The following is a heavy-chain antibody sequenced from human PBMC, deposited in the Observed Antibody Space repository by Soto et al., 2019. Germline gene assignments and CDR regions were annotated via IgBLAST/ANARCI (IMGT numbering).Heavy chain of an antibody. CDR1: GFKFRNYA. Sequence: QVQLVESGGGVVQPGKSLRLSCAASGFKFRNYAIHWVRQAPGKGLEWLAVIWFDGSKNYYADSVKGRFTISRDNSKNTVYLDMNSLTADDSGVFYCARAHTMMILDRFDPWGHGTLVTVSS. CDR2: IWFDGSKN. V-gene: IGHV3-33*01. CDR3: ARAHTMMILDRFDP. D-gene: IGHD3-22*01. J-gene: IGHJ5*02.